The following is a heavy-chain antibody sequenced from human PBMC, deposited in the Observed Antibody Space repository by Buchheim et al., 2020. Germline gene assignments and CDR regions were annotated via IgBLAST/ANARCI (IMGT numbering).Heavy chain of an antibody. CDR3: AKDRSYCSGGSCPNYFDY. CDR2: ISYDGSHK. Sequence: QVQLVESGGGVVQPGRSLRLSCAASGFTFSRYHMHWVRQAPGKGLEWLAVISYDGSHKYSADSVKGRFTISRDNSKTTLYLQMNSLRAEDTAVYYCAKDRSYCSGGSCPNYFDYWGQGTL. V-gene: IGHV3-30*18. CDR1: GFTFSRYH. D-gene: IGHD2-15*01. J-gene: IGHJ4*02.